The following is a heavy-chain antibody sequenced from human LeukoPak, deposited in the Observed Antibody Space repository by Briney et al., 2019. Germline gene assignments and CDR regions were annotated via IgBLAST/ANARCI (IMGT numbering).Heavy chain of an antibody. CDR2: ISGSGGST. CDR1: GFTFSSYA. V-gene: IGHV3-23*01. Sequence: GGSLRLSCAASGFTFSSYAMSWVRQAPGKGLEWVSAISGSGGSTYYADSVKGRFTISRDNSKNTLYLQMSSLRAEDTAVYYCARRDDYGDYGYWGQGTLVTVSS. J-gene: IGHJ4*02. CDR3: ARRDDYGDYGY. D-gene: IGHD4-17*01.